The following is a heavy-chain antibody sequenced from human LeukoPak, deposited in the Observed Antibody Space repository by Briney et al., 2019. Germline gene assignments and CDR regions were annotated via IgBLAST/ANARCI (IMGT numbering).Heavy chain of an antibody. CDR2: IYSGGST. V-gene: IGHV3-53*01. CDR3: ARDLANFGLDP. Sequence: PGGSLRLSCAASGFTVSSNYMSWVRQAPGKGLEWVSVIYSGGSTYYADSVKGRFTISRDNSKNTLYLQMNSLRAEDTAVYYCARDLANFGLDPWGQGTPVTVSS. J-gene: IGHJ5*02. D-gene: IGHD3-16*01. CDR1: GFTVSSNY.